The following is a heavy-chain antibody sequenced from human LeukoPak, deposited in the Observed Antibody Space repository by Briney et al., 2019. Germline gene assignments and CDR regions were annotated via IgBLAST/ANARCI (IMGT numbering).Heavy chain of an antibody. CDR1: GGTFSSYA. CDR2: IIPIFGTA. CDR3: ARRVLRRGYSGYEGLDY. J-gene: IGHJ4*02. D-gene: IGHD5-12*01. Sequence: SVKVSCKASGGTFSSYATSWVRQAPGQGLEWMGGIIPIFGTANYAQKFQGRVTITADESTSTAYMELSSLRSEDTAVYYCARRVLRRGYSGYEGLDYWGQGTLVTVSS. V-gene: IGHV1-69*13.